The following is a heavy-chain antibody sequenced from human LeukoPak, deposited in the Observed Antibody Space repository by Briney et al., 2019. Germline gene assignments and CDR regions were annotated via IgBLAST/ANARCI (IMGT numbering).Heavy chain of an antibody. CDR3: ARGDLYYYGSGSYYRNNWFDP. V-gene: IGHV3-74*01. D-gene: IGHD3-10*01. Sequence: GGSLRLSYAASGFTFSSYWMHWVRQAPGKGLVWVSRINSDGSSTSYADSVKGRFTISRDNAKNTLYLQMNSLRAEDTAVYYCARGDLYYYGSGSYYRNNWFDPWGQGTLVTVSS. J-gene: IGHJ5*02. CDR1: GFTFSSYW. CDR2: INSDGSST.